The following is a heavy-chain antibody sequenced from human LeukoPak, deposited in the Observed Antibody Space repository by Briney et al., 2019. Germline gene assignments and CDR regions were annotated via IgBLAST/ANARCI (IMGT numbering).Heavy chain of an antibody. J-gene: IGHJ4*02. CDR1: GYSISSGYY. D-gene: IGHD3-22*01. CDR3: ARLHYYDSSGYYVNYYFDY. V-gene: IGHV4-38-2*02. Sequence: SETLSLTCTVSGYSISSGYYWGWIRQPPGKGLEWIGSIYYSGSTYYNPSLKSRVTISVDTSKNQFSLKLSSVTAADTAVYYCARLHYYDSSGYYVNYYFDYWGQGTLVTVSS. CDR2: IYYSGST.